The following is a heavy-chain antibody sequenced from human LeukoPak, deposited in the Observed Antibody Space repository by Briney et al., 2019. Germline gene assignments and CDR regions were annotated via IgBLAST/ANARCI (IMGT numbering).Heavy chain of an antibody. D-gene: IGHD1-1*01. Sequence: TGGSLRLSCAASGFTFSSSWMHWVRQAPGKGLVWVSRLDGDGSTTTYADSVKGRFTISRDNAKNTLYLQLNSLGAEDTAVYYCTRGTGTTFDYWGQGTLVTVSS. CDR2: LDGDGSTT. CDR1: GFTFSSSW. V-gene: IGHV3-74*01. CDR3: TRGTGTTFDY. J-gene: IGHJ4*02.